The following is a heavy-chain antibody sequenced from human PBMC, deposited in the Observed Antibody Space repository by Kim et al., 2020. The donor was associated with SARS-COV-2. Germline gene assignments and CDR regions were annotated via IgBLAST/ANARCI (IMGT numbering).Heavy chain of an antibody. CDR3: TRPGVERSFDY. Sequence: GGSLRLSCAASGFTFSGSAMHWVRQASGKGLEWVGRIRSKANSYATAYAASVKGRFTISRDDSKNTAYLQMNSLKTEDTAVYYCTRPGVERSFDYWGQGTLVTVSS. CDR1: GFTFSGSA. J-gene: IGHJ4*02. V-gene: IGHV3-73*01. CDR2: IRSKANSYAT. D-gene: IGHD1-1*01.